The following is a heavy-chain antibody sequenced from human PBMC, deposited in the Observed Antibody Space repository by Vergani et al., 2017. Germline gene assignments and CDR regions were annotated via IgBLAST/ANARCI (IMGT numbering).Heavy chain of an antibody. V-gene: IGHV4-39*07. J-gene: IGHJ4*02. CDR2: IYYSGST. Sequence: QVQLQESGPGLVKPSETLSLTCTVSNDSVSNTFYYWGWIRQTPGKGLEWIGSIYYSGSTYYNPSLESRVTMSVDTSKNQFSLKLNSVTAADTAMYYCARMGGYDEGDAFRIGYFDSWGPGILVTVSS. D-gene: IGHD3-22*01. CDR1: NDSVSNTFYY. CDR3: ARMGGYDEGDAFRIGYFDS.